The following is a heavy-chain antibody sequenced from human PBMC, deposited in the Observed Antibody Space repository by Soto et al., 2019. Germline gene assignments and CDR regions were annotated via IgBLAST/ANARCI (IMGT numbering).Heavy chain of an antibody. D-gene: IGHD3-22*01. CDR1: GDTFSSYA. V-gene: IGHV1-69*01. J-gene: IGHJ6*02. CDR2: IIPIFGTA. Sequence: QMQLVQSGAEVKKPGSSVKVSCKASGDTFSSYAISWVRQAPGQGLEWMGGIIPIFGTANYAQKFQGRVTITADESTSTAYMELRSLSSEDTAVYYCARDGSGYRSRASPMDVWGQGTTVTVSS. CDR3: ARDGSGYRSRASPMDV.